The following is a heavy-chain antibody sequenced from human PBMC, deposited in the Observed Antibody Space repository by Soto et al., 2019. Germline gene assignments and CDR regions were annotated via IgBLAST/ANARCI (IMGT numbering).Heavy chain of an antibody. CDR2: INPSGGST. Sequence: EASVKVSCKASGYTFTRYFMHWVRQAPGQGLEWMGIINPSGGSTSYAQKFRGRVTMTRDTSTSTVYMEVSSLTSEDTAVYYCARFTDYYYGMDVWGQGTTVTVSS. CDR3: ARFTDYYYGMDV. J-gene: IGHJ6*02. V-gene: IGHV1-46*01. CDR1: GYTFTRYF.